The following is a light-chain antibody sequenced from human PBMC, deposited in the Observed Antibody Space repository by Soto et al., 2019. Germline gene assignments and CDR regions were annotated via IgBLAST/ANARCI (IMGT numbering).Light chain of an antibody. CDR1: QSVFSNSNNKNC. Sequence: DIVMTQSPDSLAVSLGERATINCKSSQSVFSNSNNKNCIAWYQQKSGQPPKLLIYWASSRESGVPDRFSGGGSGTDFTLTVSSLQAEDVAPYYCQQYDNLPPFTFGPGTKVDIK. V-gene: IGKV4-1*01. CDR2: WAS. CDR3: QQYDNLPPFT. J-gene: IGKJ3*01.